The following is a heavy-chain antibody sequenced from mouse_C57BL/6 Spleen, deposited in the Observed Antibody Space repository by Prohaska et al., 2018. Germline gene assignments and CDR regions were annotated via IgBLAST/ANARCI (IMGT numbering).Heavy chain of an antibody. CDR1: GFTFSNYW. CDR2: IRLKSDNYAT. Sequence: EVKLEESGGGLVQPGGSMKLSCVASGFTFSNYWMNWVRQSPEKGLEWVSQIRLKSDNYATHDAESVKGRFTISRDDSKSSFYLQMNYLRAEDTGIYYCTGPGSSLGDWGQGTTLTVSS. V-gene: IGHV6-3*01. J-gene: IGHJ2*01. D-gene: IGHD1-1*01. CDR3: TGPGSSLGD.